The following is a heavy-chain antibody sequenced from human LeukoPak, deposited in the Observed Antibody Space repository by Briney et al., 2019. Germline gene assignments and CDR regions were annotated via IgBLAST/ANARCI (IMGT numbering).Heavy chain of an antibody. Sequence: GGSLRLSCAASGITFINAWMNWVRQAPGKGLEWVSAISGSGGSTYYADSVKGRFTISRDNSKNTLYLQMNSLRAEDTAVYYCAKDPLMITEGSWFDPWGQGTLVTVSS. J-gene: IGHJ5*02. CDR3: AKDPLMITEGSWFDP. CDR2: ISGSGGST. D-gene: IGHD3-16*01. CDR1: GITFINAW. V-gene: IGHV3-23*01.